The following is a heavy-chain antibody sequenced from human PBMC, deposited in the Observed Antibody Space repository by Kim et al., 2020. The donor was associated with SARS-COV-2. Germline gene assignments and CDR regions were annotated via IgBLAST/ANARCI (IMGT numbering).Heavy chain of an antibody. CDR3: ARDLSKVGYSSSWYNNWGQGTLAN. CDR1: GYTFTSYA. D-gene: IGHD6-13*01. Sequence: ASVKVSCKASGYTFTSYAMTLVRQAPGQGLEWMGWINTNTGNPTYAQGFTGRFVFSLDTSVSTAYLQISSLKAEDTAVYYCARDLSKVGYSSSWYNNWGQGTLANWGQGTLVTVSS. CDR2: INTNTGNP. V-gene: IGHV7-4-1*02. J-gene: IGHJ4*02.